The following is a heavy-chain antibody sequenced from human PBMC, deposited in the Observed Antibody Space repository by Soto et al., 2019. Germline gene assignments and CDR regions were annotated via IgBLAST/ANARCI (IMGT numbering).Heavy chain of an antibody. Sequence: EVQLVESGGGLVQPGRSLRLSCAASGFTFDDYAMHWVRQAPGKGLEWVSGISWNSGSIGYADSVKGRFTISRDNAKNSLYLQMNRLRAEDTALYYCAKDMKPAGAVAGTYDYWGQGTLVTVSS. CDR1: GFTFDDYA. J-gene: IGHJ4*02. D-gene: IGHD6-19*01. CDR3: AKDMKPAGAVAGTYDY. V-gene: IGHV3-9*01. CDR2: ISWNSGSI.